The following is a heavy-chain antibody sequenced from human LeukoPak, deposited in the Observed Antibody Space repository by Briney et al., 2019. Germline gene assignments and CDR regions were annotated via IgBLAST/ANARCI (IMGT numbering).Heavy chain of an antibody. D-gene: IGHD5-12*01. CDR2: MYYSGST. Sequence: SETLSLTCIVSGGSISRNTYYWSWIWQPPGKGLEWIGYMYYSGSTNYNPSLKSRVTISLDTPKNQFSLRLNSVTAADTAVYYCARGVAGYGPYDYWGQGTLVTVSS. CDR1: GGSISRNTYY. CDR3: ARGVAGYGPYDY. V-gene: IGHV4-61*01. J-gene: IGHJ4*02.